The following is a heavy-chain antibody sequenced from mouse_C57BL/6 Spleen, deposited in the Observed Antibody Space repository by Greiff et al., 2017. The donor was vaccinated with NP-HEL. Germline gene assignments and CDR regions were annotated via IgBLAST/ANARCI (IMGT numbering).Heavy chain of an antibody. CDR2: IHPSDGDT. CDR3: AIDYGSSYGYFDV. J-gene: IGHJ1*03. CDR1: GYTFTSYW. V-gene: IGHV1-74*01. D-gene: IGHD1-1*01. Sequence: QVQLQQPGAELVKPGASVKVSCKAYGYTFTSYWMHWVKQRPGQGLEWIGRIHPSDGDTNYNQKFKGKATLTVDKSSSTAYMQLSSLTSEDSAVYYCAIDYGSSYGYFDVWGTGTTVTVSS.